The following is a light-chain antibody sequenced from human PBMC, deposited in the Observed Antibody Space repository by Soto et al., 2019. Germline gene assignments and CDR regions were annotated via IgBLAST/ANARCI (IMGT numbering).Light chain of an antibody. CDR1: QSVSSN. CDR3: QQYNNWPRR. Sequence: EIVMTQSPATLSVSPGERATLSCRASQSVSSNLAWYQQKPGQAPRFLIYGASTRATGIPGRFSGSGSGTDFPLTISSLHSKDFAVYFCQQYNNWPRRFAKGTKVDIK. V-gene: IGKV3-15*01. CDR2: GAS. J-gene: IGKJ1*01.